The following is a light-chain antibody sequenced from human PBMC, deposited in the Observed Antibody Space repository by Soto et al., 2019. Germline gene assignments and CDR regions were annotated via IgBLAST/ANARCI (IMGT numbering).Light chain of an antibody. Sequence: EIVLTQSPGTLPLSPGDGATLSCRASQSVSSGYLAWYQQKPGQAPRLLIYGASRRATGIPDRFSGSGSGTDFTLTISRLEPEDFAVYYCQQYGSSPITFGLGTRLEIE. CDR3: QQYGSSPIT. CDR2: GAS. J-gene: IGKJ5*01. V-gene: IGKV3-20*01. CDR1: QSVSSGY.